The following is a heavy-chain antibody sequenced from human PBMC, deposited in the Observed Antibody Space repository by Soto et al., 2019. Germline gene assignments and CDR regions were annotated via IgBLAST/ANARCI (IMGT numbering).Heavy chain of an antibody. CDR3: ARGGGHCGGDCPEDWYFDL. J-gene: IGHJ2*01. Sequence: QVQLVESGGGVVQPGRSLRLSCAASGFTFSSYAMHWVRQAPGKGLEWVAVISYDGSNKHYADSVKGRFTISRDNSKNTLYLQMNSLRAEDTAVYYCARGGGHCGGDCPEDWYFDLWGRGTLVTVSS. V-gene: IGHV3-30-3*01. CDR2: ISYDGSNK. CDR1: GFTFSSYA. D-gene: IGHD2-21*02.